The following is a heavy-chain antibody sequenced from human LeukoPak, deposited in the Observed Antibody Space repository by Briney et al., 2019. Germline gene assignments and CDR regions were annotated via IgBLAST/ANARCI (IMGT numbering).Heavy chain of an antibody. V-gene: IGHV3-33*01. J-gene: IGHJ4*02. CDR2: IYYDGTIK. Sequence: PGRSLRLSCVASGFTFRNHGVHWFRQAPGKGLEWVALIYYDGTIKNYVDSVKGGFTISRDNSKNTLSLQMNSLRADDTAVYYCARDRGKDYFDYWGQGTLVTVSS. CDR3: ARDRGKDYFDY. CDR1: GFTFRNHG. D-gene: IGHD3-10*01.